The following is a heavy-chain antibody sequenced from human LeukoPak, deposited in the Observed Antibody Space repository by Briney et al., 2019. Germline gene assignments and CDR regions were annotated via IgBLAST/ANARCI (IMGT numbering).Heavy chain of an antibody. Sequence: KPSETLSLTCSVSGTITPYSWSWIRQPPGRGLEWIGYFYTSGNTHQNPSLKSRVTMSIDASKNQFSLRLSSKTAADTAVYYCARHRAEMATITDDTFDMWGQGTMVTVSS. D-gene: IGHD5-24*01. CDR1: GTITPYS. CDR3: ARHRAEMATITDDTFDM. V-gene: IGHV4-59*08. J-gene: IGHJ3*02. CDR2: FYTSGNT.